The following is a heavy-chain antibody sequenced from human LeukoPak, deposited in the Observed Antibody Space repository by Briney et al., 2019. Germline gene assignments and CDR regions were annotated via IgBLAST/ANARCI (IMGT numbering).Heavy chain of an antibody. D-gene: IGHD6-19*01. Sequence: GGSLRLSCVASGFTFSNYWMSWVRQAPGKGLEWVSVIYSGGYTYYADSVKGRFTISRDNSKNTLYLQMNSLRAEDTAVYYCARAGITVTGAFDYWGQGTLVTVSS. CDR3: ARAGITVTGAFDY. J-gene: IGHJ4*02. V-gene: IGHV3-66*01. CDR2: IYSGGYT. CDR1: GFTFSNYW.